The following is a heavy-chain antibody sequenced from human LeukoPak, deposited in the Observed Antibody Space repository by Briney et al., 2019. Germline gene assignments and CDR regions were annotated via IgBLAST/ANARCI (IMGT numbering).Heavy chain of an antibody. V-gene: IGHV4-39*07. J-gene: IGHJ4*02. D-gene: IGHD7-27*01. CDR1: SGSIISGSYY. CDR3: TRGHWALDS. CDR2: IFYSGIT. Sequence: SETLSLTCTVSSGSIISGSYYWGWIRQPPGKGLEWLGNIFYSGITYYNPSLKSRVTISVDTSKNQFSLKLTSVTAADTAVYYCTRGHWALDSWCQGTLVTVSS.